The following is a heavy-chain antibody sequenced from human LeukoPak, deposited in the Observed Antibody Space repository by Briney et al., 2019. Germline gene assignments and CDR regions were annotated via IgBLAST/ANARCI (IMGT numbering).Heavy chain of an antibody. CDR1: GYTFTGYY. D-gene: IGHD3-9*01. Sequence: ASVKVSCKASGYTFTGYYMHWVRQAPGQGLEWMGRINPNSGGTNYAQKFQGRVTMTRDTSIGTAYMELSRLRSDDTAVYYCARDLYDILTGQNWFDPWGQGTLVTVSS. V-gene: IGHV1-2*06. CDR2: INPNSGGT. J-gene: IGHJ5*02. CDR3: ARDLYDILTGQNWFDP.